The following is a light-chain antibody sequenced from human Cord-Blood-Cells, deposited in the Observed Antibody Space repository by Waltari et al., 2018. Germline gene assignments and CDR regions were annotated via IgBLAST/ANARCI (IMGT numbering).Light chain of an antibody. Sequence: QSVLTQPPSASGTPGQRVTISCSGSSSNIGSNYVYWYQQLPGTAPKLLIYRNNPRPSGVPARFSGSKSGTSASLAISGLRSEDEADYYCAAWDDSLSGSWVFGGGTKLTVL. J-gene: IGLJ3*02. CDR3: AAWDDSLSGSWV. CDR2: RNN. V-gene: IGLV1-47*01. CDR1: SSNIGSNY.